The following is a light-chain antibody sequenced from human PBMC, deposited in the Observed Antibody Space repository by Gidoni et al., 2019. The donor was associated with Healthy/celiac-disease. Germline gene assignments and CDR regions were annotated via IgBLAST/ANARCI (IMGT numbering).Light chain of an antibody. J-gene: IGKJ5*01. CDR1: QSVSNY. Sequence: EMVSTQSPATLSMSPGDRATLPCRASQSVSNYLAWYQQKPGQAPRRLIYDASNLATGIPSRFSGSGSGTDFTLTISSLEPEDFAVYYCQQRSNWSITFXHXTRLEIK. CDR2: DAS. CDR3: QQRSNWSIT. V-gene: IGKV3-11*01.